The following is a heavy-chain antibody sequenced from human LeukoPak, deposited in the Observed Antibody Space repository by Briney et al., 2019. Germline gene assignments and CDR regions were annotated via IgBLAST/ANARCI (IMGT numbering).Heavy chain of an antibody. J-gene: IGHJ4*02. V-gene: IGHV3-15*01. CDR3: TTDLSSSYGFGQ. D-gene: IGHD6-6*01. CDR1: GFTFSNAW. CDR2: IRSKVDGGTT. Sequence: GGSLRLSCAASGFTFSNAWMSWVRQAPRKGMEWVGRIRSKVDGGTTEHAAPVRGRFTISRDDSKNTLGLQMNGLKIEDTAVYYCTTDLSSSYGFGQWGQGTLVTVSS.